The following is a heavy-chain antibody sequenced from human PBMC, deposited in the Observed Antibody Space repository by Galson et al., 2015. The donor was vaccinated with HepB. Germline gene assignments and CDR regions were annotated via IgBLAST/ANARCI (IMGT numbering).Heavy chain of an antibody. Sequence: SLRLSCAASGFTFSGYSMNWVRQAPGKGLEWVSDISSSGSTIYYAESVKGRFSISRSNAKKSLYLEMHSLRDEDTAVYYCARGGDDYYFRSGYYAFDYWGQGTLVTVSS. V-gene: IGHV3-48*02. CDR3: ARGGDDYYFRSGYYAFDY. CDR1: GFTFSGYS. J-gene: IGHJ4*02. D-gene: IGHD3-3*01. CDR2: ISSSGSTI.